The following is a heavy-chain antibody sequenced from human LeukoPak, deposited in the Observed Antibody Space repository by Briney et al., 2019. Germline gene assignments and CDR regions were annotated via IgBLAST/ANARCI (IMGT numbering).Heavy chain of an antibody. J-gene: IGHJ4*02. CDR1: GYPFYIYG. Sequence: AAVTVSFTASGYPFYIYGLSWVRQAPGQGLEWMGQISGNGGATKYAKRFQGRATMTTDTVTSTAYLELTSLTSDETAVYYCARDVPDFWSGFDSWGQGTLVTVSP. CDR3: ARDVPDFWSGFDS. V-gene: IGHV1-18*01. CDR2: ISGNGGAT. D-gene: IGHD3-3*01.